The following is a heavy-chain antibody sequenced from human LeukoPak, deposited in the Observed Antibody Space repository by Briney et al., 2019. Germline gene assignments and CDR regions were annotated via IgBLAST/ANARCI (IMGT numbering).Heavy chain of an antibody. J-gene: IGHJ4*02. CDR3: ARVKANWGFTSTFDY. V-gene: IGHV3-30-3*01. Sequence: TGGSLRLSCAASGFTFSSYAMHWVRQAPGKGLEWVAVISYDGSNKYYADSVKGRFTISRDNSKNTLYLQMNSLRAEDTAVYYCARVKANWGFTSTFDYWGQGTLVTVSS. CDR2: ISYDGSNK. CDR1: GFTFSSYA. D-gene: IGHD7-27*01.